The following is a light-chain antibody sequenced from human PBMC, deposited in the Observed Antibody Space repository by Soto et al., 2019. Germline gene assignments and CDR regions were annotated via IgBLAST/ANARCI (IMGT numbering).Light chain of an antibody. J-gene: IGLJ1*01. Sequence: QSVLTQPASVSGSPGQSITISCTGSSSDVGSYGPVSWYQQHTGQVPKLIIYEGNRRLSGVSSRFSGSKTGNTASLTISGVQAEDEAEYVSFSYVCARTYGFGTVTKLTVL. CDR1: SSDVGSYGP. CDR2: EGN. CDR3: FSYVCARTYG. V-gene: IGLV2-23*01.